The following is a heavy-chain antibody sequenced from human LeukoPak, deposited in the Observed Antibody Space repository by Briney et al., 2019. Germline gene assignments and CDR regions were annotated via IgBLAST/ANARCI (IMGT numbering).Heavy chain of an antibody. V-gene: IGHV3-30*18. CDR2: ISYDGSNK. CDR3: AKDPWASGYAYYFDY. J-gene: IGHJ4*02. Sequence: GRSLRLSCAASGFPFSSYGMHWVRQAPGKGLEWVAVISYDGSNKYYADSVKGRFTISRDNSKNTLYLQMNSLRAEDTAVYYCAKDPWASGYAYYFDYWGQGTLVTVSS. D-gene: IGHD5-12*01. CDR1: GFPFSSYG.